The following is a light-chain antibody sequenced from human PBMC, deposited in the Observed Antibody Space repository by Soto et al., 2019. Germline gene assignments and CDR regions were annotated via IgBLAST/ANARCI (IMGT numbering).Light chain of an antibody. Sequence: EIVMTQSPDTLSVSPGERATLSCRASQSVSGNLAWFQQKPGQAPRLLFSDASTRATGVPARFSASGSGTDFTLTISSRQSEDFVVYYCQQYNDWPISFGQGTRLEI. CDR1: QSVSGN. J-gene: IGKJ5*01. CDR2: DAS. CDR3: QQYNDWPIS. V-gene: IGKV3-15*01.